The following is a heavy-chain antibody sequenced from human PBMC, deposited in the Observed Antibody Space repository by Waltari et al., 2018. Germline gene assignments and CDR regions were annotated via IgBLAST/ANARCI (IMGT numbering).Heavy chain of an antibody. CDR3: ARQLRFVDWIPRYFDS. J-gene: IGHJ4*02. Sequence: QMELQESGPRLVKPSETRSLTFNVSEYSLSGSRNYWAWLRQPTGKNLQWIGSIYNSGTTYYNPSLKGRFAISVDTSRNQFSLNVNSVTAADTGIYYCARQLRFVDWIPRYFDSWGRGTLATVSS. D-gene: IGHD3-3*01. V-gene: IGHV4-39*01. CDR2: IYNSGTT. CDR1: EYSLSGSRNY.